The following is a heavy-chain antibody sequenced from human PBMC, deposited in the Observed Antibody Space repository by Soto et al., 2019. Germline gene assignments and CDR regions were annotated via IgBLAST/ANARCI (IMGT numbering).Heavy chain of an antibody. J-gene: IGHJ4*02. Sequence: QLQLQESGPGLVKPSETLSLTCTVSGGSISSSSYYWGWIRQPPGKGLEWIGSIYYSGSTYYNPSLKSRVTISVDTSKNQFSLKLSSVTAADTAVYYCARRRYYGNIDYWGQGTLVTVSS. CDR1: GGSISSSSYY. CDR2: IYYSGST. CDR3: ARRRYYGNIDY. V-gene: IGHV4-39*01. D-gene: IGHD3-16*01.